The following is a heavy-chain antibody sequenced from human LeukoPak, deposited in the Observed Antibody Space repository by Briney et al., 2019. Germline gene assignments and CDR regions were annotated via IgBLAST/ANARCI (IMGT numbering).Heavy chain of an antibody. J-gene: IGHJ4*02. V-gene: IGHV1-69*02. CDR2: IIPILGIA. D-gene: IGHD5-18*01. CDR1: GGTFSSYT. CDR3: ARVSSYGRYYFDY. Sequence: ASVKVSCKASGGTFSSYTISWVRQAPGQGLEWMGRIIPILGIANYAQKFQGRVTITADKSTSTAYMELSSLRSEDTAVYYCARVSSYGRYYFDYWGQGTLVTVSS.